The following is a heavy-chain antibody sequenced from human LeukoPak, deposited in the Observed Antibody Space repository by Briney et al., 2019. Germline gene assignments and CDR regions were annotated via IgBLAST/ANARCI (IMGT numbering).Heavy chain of an antibody. J-gene: IGHJ5*02. CDR1: GFTFSDYY. CDR2: ISSSGSTI. CDR3: ARDSPYASFYGSGSYYKSS. V-gene: IGHV3-11*04. D-gene: IGHD3-10*01. Sequence: GGSLRLSCAASGFTFSDYYMTWIRQAPGKGLEWVSSISSSGSTIYYADSVKGRFTFSRDNAKNSLFLQVNSLRAEDTAVYYCARDSPYASFYGSGSYYKSSWGQGTLVTVSS.